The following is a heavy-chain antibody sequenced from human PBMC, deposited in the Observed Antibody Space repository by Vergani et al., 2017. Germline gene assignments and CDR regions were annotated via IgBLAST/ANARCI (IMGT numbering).Heavy chain of an antibody. CDR2: INHSGST. Sequence: QVQLQQWGAGLLKPSETLSLTCAVYGGSFSGYYWGWIRQPPGKGLEWIGEINHSGSTNYNPSLKSRVTISVDTSKNQFSLKLSSVTAADTAVYYCAVGHFDWLRHWGQGTLVTVSS. J-gene: IGHJ4*02. CDR3: AVGHFDWLRH. D-gene: IGHD3-9*01. CDR1: GGSFSGYY. V-gene: IGHV4-34*01.